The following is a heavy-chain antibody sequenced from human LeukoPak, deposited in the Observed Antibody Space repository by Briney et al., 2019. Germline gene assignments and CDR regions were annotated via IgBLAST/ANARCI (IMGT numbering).Heavy chain of an antibody. CDR2: INPNRGGT. D-gene: IGHD5-12*01. J-gene: IGHJ4*02. CDR1: GYTFTVCY. CDR3: APGSDSGYYRVGTYFDY. Sequence: ASVNVSCKSSGYTFTVCYMHWVRQAPGQGLEWMGWINPNRGGTNYAQEFEGRVTMTRDTSISTAYMELSRLRSDATAVYYCAPGSDSGYYRVGTYFDYWGQGTLVTVSS. V-gene: IGHV1-2*02.